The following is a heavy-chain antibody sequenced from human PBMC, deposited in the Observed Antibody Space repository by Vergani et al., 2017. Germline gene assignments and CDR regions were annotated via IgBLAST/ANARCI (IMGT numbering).Heavy chain of an antibody. CDR1: GFRFSSYG. D-gene: IGHD1-7*01. J-gene: IGHJ4*02. CDR3: GRERPETNAYDY. V-gene: IGHV3-33*01. CDR2: IWYDGSNK. Sequence: QVQLVESGGGVVQPGRSLRLSCAASGFRFSSYGMNWVRQAPGKGLEWVAVIWYDGSNKYYADSVKGRFTISRDNGKNSLSLQMVSLRGEDTAVYYCGRERPETNAYDYWGQGTLVTVSS.